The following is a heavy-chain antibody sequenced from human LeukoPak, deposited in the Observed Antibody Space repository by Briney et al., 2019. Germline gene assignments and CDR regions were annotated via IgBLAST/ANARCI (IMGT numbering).Heavy chain of an antibody. Sequence: PSETLSLTFAVSGGSISSSNWWSWVRQPPGKGLEWIGEIYHSGSTSYNPSLKSRVTISIDKSKNQFSLKLSSVTAADTAVYYCARDFGSSSCPGYWGQGNLVTVSS. CDR3: ARDFGSSSCPGY. V-gene: IGHV4-4*02. D-gene: IGHD2-2*01. CDR1: GGSISSSNW. J-gene: IGHJ4*02. CDR2: IYHSGST.